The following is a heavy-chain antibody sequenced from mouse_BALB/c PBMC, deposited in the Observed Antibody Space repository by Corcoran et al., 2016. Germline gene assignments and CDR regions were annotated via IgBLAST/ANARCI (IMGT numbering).Heavy chain of an antibody. J-gene: IGHJ3*01. CDR2: INTYTGEP. CDR1: GYTFTNYG. D-gene: IGHD1-1*01. Sequence: QIQLVQSGPELKKPGETVKISCKASGYTFTNYGMNWVKRAPGKGLKWMGWINTYTGEPTYADDFKGRFAFSLETSASTAYLQINNLKNEDTATYFCARSDGSSWFAYWGQGTLVTVSA. CDR3: ARSDGSSWFAY. V-gene: IGHV9-3-1*01.